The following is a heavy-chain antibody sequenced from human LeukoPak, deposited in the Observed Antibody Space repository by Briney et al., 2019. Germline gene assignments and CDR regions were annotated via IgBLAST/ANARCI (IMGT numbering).Heavy chain of an antibody. D-gene: IGHD3-3*01. CDR3: ARDGITIFGVVITYYYYYMDV. Sequence: ASVKVSCKASGYTFTGYYMHWVRQAPGQGLEWMGWIHTYNGHTNYAQKLQGRVTMTTDTSTSTAYMELRSLRSDDTAVYYCARDGITIFGVVITYYYYYMDVWGKGTTVTVSS. V-gene: IGHV1-18*04. CDR2: IHTYNGHT. CDR1: GYTFTGYY. J-gene: IGHJ6*03.